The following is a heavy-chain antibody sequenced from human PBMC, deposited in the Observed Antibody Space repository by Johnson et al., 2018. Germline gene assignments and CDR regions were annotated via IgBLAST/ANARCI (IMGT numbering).Heavy chain of an antibody. J-gene: IGHJ3*02. V-gene: IGHV3-11*01. D-gene: IGHD6-19*01. CDR3: AKNMFISGWSNAFDR. CDR1: GFTFSDYY. CDR2: ISASGTAF. Sequence: QVQLVQSGGGLVNPGGSLRLSCAASGFTFSDYYMNWIRRAPGKGLEWIAYISASGTAFYHAESVKGRFTISGDNAKNSLYLVMNSRRAEVSAVYSGAKNMFISGWSNAFDRWGQGTMVTVSS.